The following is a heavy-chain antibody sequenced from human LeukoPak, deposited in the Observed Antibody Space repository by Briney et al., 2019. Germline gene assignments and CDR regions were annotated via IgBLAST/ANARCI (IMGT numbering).Heavy chain of an antibody. CDR3: AKDRVGATTGYFDY. CDR1: GFAFSSYA. V-gene: IGHV3-23*01. CDR2: ISGSGGST. J-gene: IGHJ4*02. Sequence: GGSLRLSCAASGFAFSSYAMSRVRQAPGTGLEWVSAISGSGGSTYYADSVKGRFTIYRDNSKNTLYLQMNSLRAEDTAVYYCAKDRVGATTGYFDYWGQGTLVTVSS. D-gene: IGHD1-26*01.